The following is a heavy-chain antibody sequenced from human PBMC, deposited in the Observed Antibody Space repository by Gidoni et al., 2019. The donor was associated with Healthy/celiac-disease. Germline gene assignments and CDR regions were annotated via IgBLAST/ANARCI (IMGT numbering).Heavy chain of an antibody. Sequence: QVQLQESGPGLVKPSQTLSLTCTVSGGSISSGSYYWSWIRQPAGKGLVWIGRIYTSGSTNYNPSLKSRVTISVDTSKNQFSLKLSSVTAADTAVYYCARDTWGHYGMDAWGQGTTVTVSS. CDR2: IYTSGST. D-gene: IGHD7-27*01. J-gene: IGHJ6*02. CDR1: GGSISSGSYY. CDR3: ARDTWGHYGMDA. V-gene: IGHV4-61*02.